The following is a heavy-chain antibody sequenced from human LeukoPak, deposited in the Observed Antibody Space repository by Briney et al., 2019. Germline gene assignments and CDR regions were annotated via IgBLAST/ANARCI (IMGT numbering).Heavy chain of an antibody. CDR1: GFTFSSYG. Sequence: GGSLRLSCAASGFTFSSYGMHWVRQAPGKGLEWVAVIWYDGSNKYYADSVKGRFTISRDNSKNTLYLQMNSLRAEDTAVYYCARDYGSSSFRFDYWGQGTLVTVCS. CDR3: ARDYGSSSFRFDY. D-gene: IGHD6-6*01. CDR2: IWYDGSNK. V-gene: IGHV3-33*01. J-gene: IGHJ4*02.